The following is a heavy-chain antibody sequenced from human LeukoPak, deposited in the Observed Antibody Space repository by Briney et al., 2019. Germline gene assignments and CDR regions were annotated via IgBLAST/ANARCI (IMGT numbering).Heavy chain of an antibody. D-gene: IGHD6-13*01. V-gene: IGHV3-11*01. CDR2: IDISGTTI. J-gene: IGHJ4*02. CDR1: GFTFSDYY. Sequence: TGGSLRLSCAASGFTFSDYYMSWIRQAPGKGLEWVSYIDISGTTIYYTHSVKGRFTISRDNAKNSLYLQMNSLRAEDTAFYSCARRKHSSGWSPNEYYFDYWGQGTLVTVSS. CDR3: ARRKHSSGWSPNEYYFDY.